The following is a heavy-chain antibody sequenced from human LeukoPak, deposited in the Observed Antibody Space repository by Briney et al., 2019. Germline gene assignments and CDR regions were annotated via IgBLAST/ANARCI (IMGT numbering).Heavy chain of an antibody. CDR1: GGSISSYY. V-gene: IGHV4-59*12. J-gene: IGHJ3*02. CDR3: AGSWWGAFDI. CDR2: MYYSGST. D-gene: IGHD2-15*01. Sequence: SETLSLTCTVSGGSISSYYWSWIRQPPGKGLEWIGYMYYSGSTNYNPSLKSRVTISVDMSKNQFSLKLSSVTAADTAVYYCAGSWWGAFDIWGQGTMVTVSS.